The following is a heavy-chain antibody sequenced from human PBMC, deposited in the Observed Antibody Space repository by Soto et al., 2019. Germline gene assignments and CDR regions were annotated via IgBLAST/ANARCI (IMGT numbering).Heavy chain of an antibody. CDR1: GFTFSTHA. CDR3: AKDPTAAGTSS. Sequence: GGSLRLSYAASGFTFSTHAMSWVRQAPGRGLEWVSTINGGGYNTYYADSVKGRFTISRDNSRSTLYLQMNSLRVEDTAIYYCAKDPTAAGTSSWGQGTLVTVSS. V-gene: IGHV3-23*01. D-gene: IGHD6-13*01. CDR2: INGGGYNT. J-gene: IGHJ5*02.